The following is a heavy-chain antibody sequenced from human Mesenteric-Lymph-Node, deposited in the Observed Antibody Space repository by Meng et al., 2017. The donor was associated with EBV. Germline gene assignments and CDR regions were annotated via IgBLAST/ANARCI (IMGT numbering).Heavy chain of an antibody. J-gene: IGHJ4*02. Sequence: VPPAESGPGLVKPSPTLSLTCTVSGGSISSGDYYWSWIRQPPGKGLEWIGYIYYSGSTHYNPSLKSRVTISVDTSKNQFSLKVSSVTAADTAVYYCARQATGYCSGGSCYSGSIFDYWGQGTLVTVSS. CDR1: GGSISSGDYY. CDR2: IYYSGST. D-gene: IGHD2-15*01. CDR3: ARQATGYCSGGSCYSGSIFDY. V-gene: IGHV4-30-4*01.